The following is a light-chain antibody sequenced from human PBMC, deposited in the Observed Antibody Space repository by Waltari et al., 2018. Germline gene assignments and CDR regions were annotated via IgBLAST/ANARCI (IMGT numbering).Light chain of an antibody. V-gene: IGKV3-20*01. CDR2: GAS. CDR1: HSLTNKY. CDR3: QQYGSSILYT. Sequence: VLTQSPGTLSLSPGESATLSCRASHSLTNKYLAWYQQKPCQRPRLLIYGASSRAAGIPGRFSGSGSGTDFTLTINRLETDDSAVYYCQQYGSSILYTFGQGTKLEIK. J-gene: IGKJ2*01.